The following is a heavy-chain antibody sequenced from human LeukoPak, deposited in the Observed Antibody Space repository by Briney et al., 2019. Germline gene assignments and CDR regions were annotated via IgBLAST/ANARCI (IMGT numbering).Heavy chain of an antibody. CDR2: MNPNSGNT. CDR1: GYTFTSYD. J-gene: IGHJ4*02. CDR3: ARRPAAAGTRKKRGLDY. D-gene: IGHD6-13*01. Sequence: ASVKVSCKASGYTFTSYDINWVRQATGQGLEWMGWMNPNSGNTGYAQKFQGGVTMTRNTSISTAYMELSSLRSEDTAVYYCARRPAAAGTRKKRGLDYWGQGTLVTVSS. V-gene: IGHV1-8*01.